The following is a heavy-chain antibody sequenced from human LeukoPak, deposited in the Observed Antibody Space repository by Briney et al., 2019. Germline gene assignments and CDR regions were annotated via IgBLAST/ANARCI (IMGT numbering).Heavy chain of an antibody. Sequence: SGGSLRLSCAASGFTFRTYAMSWVRQAPGKGLEWVSVISGPGYTTYYADSVEGRLTISRDNSNNMLYLQLSSLRAEDTAVYYCAKDLSDNYNLFDYWGQGTLVTVSS. V-gene: IGHV3-23*01. CDR3: AKDLSDNYNLFDY. D-gene: IGHD1-1*01. CDR1: GFTFRTYA. CDR2: ISGPGYTT. J-gene: IGHJ4*02.